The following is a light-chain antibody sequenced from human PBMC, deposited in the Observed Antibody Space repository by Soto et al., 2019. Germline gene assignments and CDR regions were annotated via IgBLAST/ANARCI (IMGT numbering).Light chain of an antibody. V-gene: IGLV2-14*01. CDR2: EVS. CDR3: SSYTGTNKDVM. Sequence: QSVLTQPASVSGSPGQSITISCTGTSSDIGNYDFVSWYQQVPGTAPKAMIYEVSSRPSGVSNRFSGSKSGNTASLTVSGLQAEDEAEYYCSSYTGTNKDVMFGGGTKLTVL. CDR1: SSDIGNYDF. J-gene: IGLJ3*02.